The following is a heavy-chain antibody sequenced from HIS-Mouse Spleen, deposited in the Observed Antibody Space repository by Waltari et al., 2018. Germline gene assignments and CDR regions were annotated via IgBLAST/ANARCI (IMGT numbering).Heavy chain of an antibody. CDR1: GFTFSASA. V-gene: IGHV3-73*01. CDR2: IRSKANSYAT. CDR3: TRHSVGAALGY. D-gene: IGHD1-26*01. J-gene: IGHJ4*02. Sequence: EVQLVESGGGLVQPGGSLKLSCAASGFTFSASAMHWVRQASGQGLEWVGRIRSKANSYATAYAASVKGRFTISRDDSKNTAYLQMNSLKTEDTAVYYCTRHSVGAALGYWGQGTLVTVSS.